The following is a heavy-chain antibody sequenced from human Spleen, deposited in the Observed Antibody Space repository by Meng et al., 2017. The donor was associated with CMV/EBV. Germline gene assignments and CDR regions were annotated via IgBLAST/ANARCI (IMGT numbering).Heavy chain of an antibody. CDR2: MRFGGRDE. CDR3: ANLALAAPDTRRSYFDY. Sequence: GESLKISCAASGFPFSAFGMHWVRQAPGKGLEWVAFMRFGGRDEYYADSVKGRFTISRDNSKNTLYLQMNSLRAEDTAVYYCANLALAAPDTRRSYFDYWGQGTLVTVSS. V-gene: IGHV3-30*02. J-gene: IGHJ4*02. D-gene: IGHD6-13*01. CDR1: GFPFSAFG.